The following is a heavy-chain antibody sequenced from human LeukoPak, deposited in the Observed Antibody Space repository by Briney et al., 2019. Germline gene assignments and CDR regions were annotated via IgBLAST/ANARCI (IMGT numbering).Heavy chain of an antibody. CDR2: IIPIFGTA. J-gene: IGHJ6*04. CDR1: GGTFSSYA. CDR3: ARYCSGGSCPYYYYGMDV. D-gene: IGHD2-15*01. V-gene: IGHV1-69*01. Sequence: ASVNVSCKASGGTFSSYAISWVRPAPGRGLEWMGGIIPIFGTANYAQKFQGRVTITADESTSTAYMELSSLRSEDTAVYYCARYCSGGSCPYYYYGMDVWGKGTTVTVSS.